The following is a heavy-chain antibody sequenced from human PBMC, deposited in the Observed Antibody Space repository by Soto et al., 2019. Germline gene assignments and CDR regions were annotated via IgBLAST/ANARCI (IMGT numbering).Heavy chain of an antibody. Sequence: LRLSCAASGFTFSSYSMNWVRQAPGKGLEWVSSISSSSSYIYYADSVKGRFTISRDNAKNSLYLQMNSLRAEDTAVYYCARESYYYGSGSYYSNYFDYWGQGTLVTVSS. D-gene: IGHD3-10*01. V-gene: IGHV3-21*01. J-gene: IGHJ4*02. CDR3: ARESYYYGSGSYYSNYFDY. CDR1: GFTFSSYS. CDR2: ISSSSSYI.